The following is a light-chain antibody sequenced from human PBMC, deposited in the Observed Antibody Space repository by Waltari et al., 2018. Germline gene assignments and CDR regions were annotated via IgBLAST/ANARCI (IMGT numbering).Light chain of an antibody. CDR1: QGMRKY. CDR2: APS. V-gene: IGKV1-9*01. J-gene: IGKJ3*01. CDR3: LQLKSYRQC. Sequence: TCRGSQGMRKYIVVYQPKPGKAPGLVIYAPSTGQSVGPARLSGSGSGTEWTLTISSLQPDDFATYYCLQLKSYRQCFGPGPKVHVK.